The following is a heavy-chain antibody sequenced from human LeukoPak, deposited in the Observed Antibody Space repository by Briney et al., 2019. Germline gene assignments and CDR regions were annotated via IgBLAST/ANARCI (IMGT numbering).Heavy chain of an antibody. J-gene: IGHJ4*02. CDR2: IHSDGSTT. Sequence: PGGSLRLSCAVSGITVSKYWMHWVRQVPGKGLVWVSRIHSDGSTTDYADSVKGRFTISRDNSKNTLYLQMNSLRAEDTAVYYCAREGRHYYDSSGYWGSFDYWGQGTLVTVSS. CDR3: AREGRHYYDSSGYWGSFDY. D-gene: IGHD3-22*01. V-gene: IGHV3-74*01. CDR1: GITVSKYW.